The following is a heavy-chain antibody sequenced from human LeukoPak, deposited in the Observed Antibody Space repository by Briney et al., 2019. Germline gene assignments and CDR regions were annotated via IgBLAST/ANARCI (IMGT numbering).Heavy chain of an antibody. CDR1: GYTFTGYY. V-gene: IGHV1-18*04. Sequence: ASVKVSCKASGYTFTGYYMHWVRQAPGQGLEWMGWISAYNGNTNYAQKLQGRVTMTTDTSTSTAYMELRSLRSDDTAVYYCARTYGDYAGGWFDPWGQGTLVTVSS. J-gene: IGHJ5*02. D-gene: IGHD4-17*01. CDR2: ISAYNGNT. CDR3: ARTYGDYAGGWFDP.